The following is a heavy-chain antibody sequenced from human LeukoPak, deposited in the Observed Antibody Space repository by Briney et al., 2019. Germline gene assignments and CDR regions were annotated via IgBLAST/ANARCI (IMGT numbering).Heavy chain of an antibody. Sequence: GSLRLSCAASGFTFSDYYMSWIRQAPGKGLEWVSDISSSGSTKNYADSVKGRFTISRDNAKNSLYLQMNSLRAEDRAVYYCASLDSSGYYKIGFDYWGQGTLVTVSS. CDR2: ISSSGSTK. J-gene: IGHJ4*02. CDR3: ASLDSSGYYKIGFDY. V-gene: IGHV3-11*04. D-gene: IGHD3-22*01. CDR1: GFTFSDYY.